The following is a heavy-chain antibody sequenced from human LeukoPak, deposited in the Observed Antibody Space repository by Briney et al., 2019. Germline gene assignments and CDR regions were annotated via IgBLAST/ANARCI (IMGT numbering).Heavy chain of an antibody. V-gene: IGHV1-2*04. J-gene: IGHJ5*02. D-gene: IGHD3-9*01. Sequence: ASVKASCKASGYTFTGYYMHWVRQAPGQGLEWMGWINPDGGGTNYAQKFQGWVTMTRDTSISTAYMELSRLRSDDTAVYYCARDLRMGYDILTGYYGGVWFDPWGQGTLVTVSS. CDR1: GYTFTGYY. CDR3: ARDLRMGYDILTGYYGGVWFDP. CDR2: INPDGGGT.